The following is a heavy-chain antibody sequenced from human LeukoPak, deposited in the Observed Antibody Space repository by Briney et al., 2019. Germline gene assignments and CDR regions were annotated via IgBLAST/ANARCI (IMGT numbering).Heavy chain of an antibody. CDR1: GFTFSSYA. Sequence: PGGSLRLSCAASGFTFSSYAMHWVRQAPGKGLEWVAVISYDGSNKYYADSVKGRFTISRDNSKNTLYLQMNSLRAEDTAVYYCARDHDSSSWYRIVGMDVWGQGTTVTVSS. CDR2: ISYDGSNK. CDR3: ARDHDSSSWYRIVGMDV. D-gene: IGHD6-13*01. J-gene: IGHJ6*02. V-gene: IGHV3-30-3*01.